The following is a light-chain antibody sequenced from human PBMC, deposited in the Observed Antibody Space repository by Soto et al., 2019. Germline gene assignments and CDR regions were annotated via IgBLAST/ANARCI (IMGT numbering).Light chain of an antibody. CDR1: SSDISGHNY. CDR3: SSYAGGNNWV. CDR2: EVS. Sequence: QSVLTQPPSASGSPGQSVTISCTGASSDISGHNYVSWYQQHPGKAPKLMIYEVSKRPSWVPDRISASKSGNTASLTVSGLQAEDEADYYCSSYAGGNNWVFGGGTKLTVL. J-gene: IGLJ3*02. V-gene: IGLV2-8*01.